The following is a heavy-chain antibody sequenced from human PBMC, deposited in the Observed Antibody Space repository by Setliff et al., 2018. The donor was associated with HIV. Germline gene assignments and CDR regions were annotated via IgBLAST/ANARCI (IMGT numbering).Heavy chain of an antibody. D-gene: IGHD3-22*01. CDR1: GGAFSGYY. CDR2: IHYDERT. V-gene: IGHV4-34*01. Sequence: PSETLSLTCAVYGGAFSGYYWTWIRQSPGRGLEYIGSIHYDERTYYNPSLKSRVTISLDTSKNQFSLNLTSVTAADTAVYYCASRIYYYDSNNFLREEGFDPWGQGTLVTVSS. J-gene: IGHJ5*02. CDR3: ASRIYYYDSNNFLREEGFDP.